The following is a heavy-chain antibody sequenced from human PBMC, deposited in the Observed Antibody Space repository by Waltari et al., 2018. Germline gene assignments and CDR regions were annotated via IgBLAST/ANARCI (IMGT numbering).Heavy chain of an antibody. V-gene: IGHV4-38-2*01. CDR2: IYHSGST. CDR1: GYSLSSGYY. D-gene: IGHD6-19*01. CDR3: ARQGGAAVAGSLSY. J-gene: IGHJ4*02. Sequence: QVQLQESGPGLVKPSATLSLTCAVSGYSLSSGYYWGLIRQPPGKGLEWIGSIYHSGSTYYNPSLKSRVTISVDTSKNQFSLKLSSVTAADTAVYYCARQGGAAVAGSLSYWGQGTLVTVSS.